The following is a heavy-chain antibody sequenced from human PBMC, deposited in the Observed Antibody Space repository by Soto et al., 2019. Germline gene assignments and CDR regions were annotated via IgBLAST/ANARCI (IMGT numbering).Heavy chain of an antibody. D-gene: IGHD4-17*01. CDR1: GYTFTGYY. CDR2: INPNSGGT. Sequence: ASVKVSCKASGYTFTGYYMHWVRQAPGQGLEWMGWINPNSGGTNYAQKFQGWVTMTRDMSISTAYMELSRLRSDDTAEYYCARDNGEVTYYYYYGMDVWGQGTTVTVSS. J-gene: IGHJ6*02. CDR3: ARDNGEVTYYYYYGMDV. V-gene: IGHV1-2*04.